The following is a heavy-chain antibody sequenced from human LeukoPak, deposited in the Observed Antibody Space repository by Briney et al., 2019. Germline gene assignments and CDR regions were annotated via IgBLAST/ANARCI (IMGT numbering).Heavy chain of an antibody. CDR1: GGTFSSYA. V-gene: IGHV1-69*04. Sequence: SVKVSCKASGGTFSSYAISWVRQAPGQGLEWMGRIIPILGIANYAQKLQGRVTITADKSTSTAYMELSSLRSEDTAVYYCARDTWAARGIDYWGQGTLVTVSS. CDR2: IIPILGIA. D-gene: IGHD6-6*01. J-gene: IGHJ4*02. CDR3: ARDTWAARGIDY.